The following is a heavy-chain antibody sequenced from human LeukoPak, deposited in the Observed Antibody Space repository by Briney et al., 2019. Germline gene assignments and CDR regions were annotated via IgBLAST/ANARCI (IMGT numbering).Heavy chain of an antibody. CDR2: IKNKANSYIT. D-gene: IGHD1-26*01. V-gene: IGHV3-72*01. Sequence: GRSLRLSCAASGFTFSDHFMDWVRQAPGKGLEWVGRIKNKANSYITQYAASMEGRFTISRDDSKNSLYLQMSSLKTEDTAMYYCASIRGTLGYWGQGTVVTVSS. CDR1: GFTFSDHF. CDR3: ASIRGTLGY. J-gene: IGHJ4*02.